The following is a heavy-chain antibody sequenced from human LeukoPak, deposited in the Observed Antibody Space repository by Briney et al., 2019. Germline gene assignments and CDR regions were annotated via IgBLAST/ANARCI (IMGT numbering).Heavy chain of an antibody. D-gene: IGHD7-27*01. V-gene: IGHV1-2*02. CDR3: ARDLFPRIPNCPRY. J-gene: IGHJ4*02. Sequence: GASVKVSCKASGYTFTGYYMHWVRQAPGQGLEWMGWINPNSGGTNYAQKFQGRVTMTRDTSISTAYMELSRLRSDDTAVYYCARDLFPRIPNCPRYWGQGSLVTVSS. CDR2: INPNSGGT. CDR1: GYTFTGYY.